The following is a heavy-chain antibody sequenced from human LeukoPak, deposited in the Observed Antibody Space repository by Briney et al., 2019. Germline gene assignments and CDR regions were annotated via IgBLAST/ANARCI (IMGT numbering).Heavy chain of an antibody. CDR1: GFTFCIYS. D-gene: IGHD5-18*01. CDR2: ISSSSSYI. CDR3: ATSGYSYGYMVDY. J-gene: IGHJ4*02. Sequence: PGGSLRLSCAASGFTFCIYSMNWVRQAPGKGLEWVSSISSSSSYIYYADSVKGRFTISRDNAKNSLYLQMNSLRAEDTAVYYCATSGYSYGYMVDYWGQGTLVTVSS. V-gene: IGHV3-21*01.